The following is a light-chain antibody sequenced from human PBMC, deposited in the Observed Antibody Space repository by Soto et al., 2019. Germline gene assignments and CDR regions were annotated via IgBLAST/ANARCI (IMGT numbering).Light chain of an antibody. CDR2: DVS. CDR1: SSDIGGYNY. J-gene: IGLJ1*01. CDR3: SSYTSSSLYV. Sequence: QSALTQPASVSGSPGQSITISCTGTSSDIGGYNYVSWYQQHPGKAPKLMIYDVSNRPSGVSNRFSGSKSGNTASLTISGLQADDEADYYCSSYTSSSLYVFGTGTMLTVL. V-gene: IGLV2-14*01.